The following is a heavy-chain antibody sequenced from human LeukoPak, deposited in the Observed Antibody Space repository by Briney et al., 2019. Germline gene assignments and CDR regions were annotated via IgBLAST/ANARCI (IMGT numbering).Heavy chain of an antibody. D-gene: IGHD5-12*01. CDR1: GFTFSGSA. Sequence: GGSLRLSCAASGFTFSGSAMHWVRQASGKGLEWVGRIRSKANSYATAYAASVEGRFTISRDDSKNTAYLQMNSLKTEDTAVYYCTRHSDIVATPFDYWGQGTLVTVSS. J-gene: IGHJ4*02. V-gene: IGHV3-73*01. CDR3: TRHSDIVATPFDY. CDR2: IRSKANSYAT.